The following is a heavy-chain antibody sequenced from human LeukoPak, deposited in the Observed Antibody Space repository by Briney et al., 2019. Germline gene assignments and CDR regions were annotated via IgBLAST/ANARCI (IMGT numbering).Heavy chain of an antibody. Sequence: ASVKVSCKASGYTFTTFALIWVRQAAGQGLEWMGWINTNTGNPTYAQAFTGRFVFSLDTSVSTSYLQISSLKAEDTAVYYCARVRRFLNGGVAGIDYWGQGTLVTVSS. D-gene: IGHD3-3*01. CDR2: INTNTGNP. J-gene: IGHJ4*02. CDR1: GYTFTTFA. V-gene: IGHV7-4-1*02. CDR3: ARVRRFLNGGVAGIDY.